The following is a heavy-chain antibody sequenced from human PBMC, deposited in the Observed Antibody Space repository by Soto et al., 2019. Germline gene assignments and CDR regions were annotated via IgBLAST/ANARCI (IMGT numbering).Heavy chain of an antibody. CDR3: AKEGTYYDFWSGYRSYYYYGMDV. CDR1: GFTFSSYG. Sequence: GGSLRLSCAASGFTFSSYGMHWVRQAPGKGLEWVAVISYDGSNKYYADSVKGRFTISRDNSKNTLYLQMNSLRAEDTAVYYCAKEGTYYDFWSGYRSYYYYGMDVWGQGTTVTVSS. J-gene: IGHJ6*02. CDR2: ISYDGSNK. D-gene: IGHD3-3*01. V-gene: IGHV3-30*18.